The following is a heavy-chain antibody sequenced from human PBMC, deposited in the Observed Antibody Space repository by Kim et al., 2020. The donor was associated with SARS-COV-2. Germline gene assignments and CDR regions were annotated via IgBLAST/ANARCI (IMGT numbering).Heavy chain of an antibody. CDR1: GFTFSDYY. J-gene: IGHJ5*02. V-gene: IGHV3-11*06. CDR3: AREGPSGTYYKANWFDP. D-gene: IGHD1-26*01. CDR2: ISSSSSYT. Sequence: GGSLRLSCAASGFTFSDYYMSWIRQAPGKGLEWVSYISSSSSYTYYADSVKGRFTISRDNAKNSLYLQMNSLRAEDTAVYYCAREGPSGTYYKANWFDPWGQGALVTVSS.